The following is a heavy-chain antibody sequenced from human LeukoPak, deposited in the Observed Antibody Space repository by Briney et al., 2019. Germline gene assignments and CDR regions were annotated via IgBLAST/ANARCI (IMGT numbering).Heavy chain of an antibody. CDR1: GGTFSSYA. CDR2: IIPIFGTA. D-gene: IGHD2-8*01. V-gene: IGHV1-69*05. Sequence: GASVKVSCKASGGTFSSYAISWVRQAPGQGLEWMGGIIPIFGTANYAQKFQGRVTVTTDTSTSTAYLELRSLRSDDTAVYYCTRTVLDCSNGVCYDYWGQGTLVTVSS. J-gene: IGHJ4*02. CDR3: TRTVLDCSNGVCYDY.